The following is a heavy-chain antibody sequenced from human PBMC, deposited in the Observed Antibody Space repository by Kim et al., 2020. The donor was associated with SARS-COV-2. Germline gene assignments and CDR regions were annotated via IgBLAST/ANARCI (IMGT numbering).Heavy chain of an antibody. Sequence: KWYNDYADAVKSRISISPDTSKNQFSLQLNSVTPEDTAVYYCASAFFLGHWGQGTLVTVSS. CDR3: ASAFFLGH. J-gene: IGHJ4*02. D-gene: IGHD3-3*01. V-gene: IGHV6-1*01. CDR2: KWYN.